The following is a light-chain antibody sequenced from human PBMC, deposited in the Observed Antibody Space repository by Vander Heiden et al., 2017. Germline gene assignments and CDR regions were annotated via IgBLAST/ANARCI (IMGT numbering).Light chain of an antibody. J-gene: IGLJ2*01. CDR3: AASDDNINGVV. V-gene: IGLV1-44*01. CDR1: RSNIGSNT. Sequence: SLRTQPPSASGTPGQRVTISCSGSRSNIGSNTVNWYQQRPGTAPKRLSYRNNQRPSGVPDRFSGSKSGTSASLTITGLQAEEGAEYYCAASDDNINGVVFGGGTKLTVL. CDR2: RNN.